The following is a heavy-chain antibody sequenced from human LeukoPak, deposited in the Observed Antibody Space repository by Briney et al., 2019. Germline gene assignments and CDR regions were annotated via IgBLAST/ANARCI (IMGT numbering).Heavy chain of an antibody. J-gene: IGHJ3*02. D-gene: IGHD3-22*01. V-gene: IGHV5-10-1*01. CDR2: IDPSDSYT. CDR3: VRYYDRSGYSPSTPFGFDI. CDR1: GYSFTSYW. Sequence: GESLKISCKGSGYSFTSYWISWVRQMPGKGLEWMGRIDPSDSYTNYSPSFQGHVTISADKSISTAYLQWSSLQASDPAMYYFVRYYDRSGYSPSTPFGFDILGQGTKVTVSS.